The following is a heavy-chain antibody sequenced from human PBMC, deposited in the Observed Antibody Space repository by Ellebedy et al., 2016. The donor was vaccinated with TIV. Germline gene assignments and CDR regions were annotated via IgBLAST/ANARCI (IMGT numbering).Heavy chain of an antibody. Sequence: GESLKISCAASGFTVSSNYMSWVRQAPGKGLEWVSVIYSGGSTYYADSVKGRFTISRDNSKNTLYLQMNSLRAEDTAVYYCARDHQQSSGCPGDYWGQGTLVTVSS. CDR3: ARDHQQSSGCPGDY. CDR1: GFTVSSNY. D-gene: IGHD6-19*01. J-gene: IGHJ4*02. CDR2: IYSGGST. V-gene: IGHV3-66*01.